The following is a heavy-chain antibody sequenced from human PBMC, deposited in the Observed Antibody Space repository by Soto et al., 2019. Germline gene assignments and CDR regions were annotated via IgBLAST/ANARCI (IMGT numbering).Heavy chain of an antibody. CDR2: ISAYNGNT. CDR1: GYTFTNYG. CDR3: VIDILQWIPSVVGY. Sequence: ASVKVSCKASGYTFTNYGINWVRQAPGQGLEWMGWISAYNGNTNYAQKLQGRVTMTTDTSTSTAYMELRSLRSDDTAVYYCVIDILQWIPSVVGYWGQGTVVTVSS. V-gene: IGHV1-18*01. D-gene: IGHD5-18*01. J-gene: IGHJ1*01.